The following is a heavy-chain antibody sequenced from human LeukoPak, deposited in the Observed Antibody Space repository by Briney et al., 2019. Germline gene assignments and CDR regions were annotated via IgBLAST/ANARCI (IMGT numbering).Heavy chain of an antibody. Sequence: GESLKISCKGSGYSFTSYWIGWVRQMPGKGLEWMGISYPGDFDTRYSPSFQGQVTISADKSISTAYLQWSSLKASDTAMYYCARGSIVGATRNYLDYWGQGTLVTVSS. CDR3: ARGSIVGATRNYLDY. J-gene: IGHJ4*02. D-gene: IGHD1-26*01. CDR2: SYPGDFDT. V-gene: IGHV5-51*01. CDR1: GYSFTSYW.